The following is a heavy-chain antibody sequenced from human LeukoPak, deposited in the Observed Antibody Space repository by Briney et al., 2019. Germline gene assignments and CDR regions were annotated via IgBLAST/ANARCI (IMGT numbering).Heavy chain of an antibody. CDR2: INQVGREQ. D-gene: IGHD2/OR15-2a*01. V-gene: IGHV3-7*05. CDR1: GITLNTYW. CDR3: TTFYTRLTDY. Sequence: PGGSLRLSCAASGITLNTYWISWVRHAPGKGLEWLATINQVGREQYYADSVKGRFTISRDNAKNSLVLQMHSLRAKDTAVYYCTTFYTRLTDYWGQGTLVTVSS. J-gene: IGHJ4*02.